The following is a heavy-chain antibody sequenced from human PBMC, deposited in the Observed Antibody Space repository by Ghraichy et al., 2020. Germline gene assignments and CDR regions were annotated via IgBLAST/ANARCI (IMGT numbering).Heavy chain of an antibody. Sequence: SETLSLTCAVYNGSFNGYYWSWIRQPPGKGLEWIGEIDPSGDTYYNPSLRSRVTLSADTSKSQFSLKVTSLTAADTAVYYCARVKWRGDPFPYYGLDIWGQGTAVTVSS. CDR3: ARVKWRGDPFPYYGLDI. CDR1: NGSFNGYY. V-gene: IGHV4-34*01. CDR2: IDPSGDT. D-gene: IGHD3-16*01. J-gene: IGHJ6*02.